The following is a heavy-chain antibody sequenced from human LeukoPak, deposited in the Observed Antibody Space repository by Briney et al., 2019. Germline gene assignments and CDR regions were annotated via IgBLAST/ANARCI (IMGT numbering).Heavy chain of an antibody. J-gene: IGHJ2*01. CDR2: INHSGST. CDR3: ARPHILTGYYNWYFDL. Sequence: SETLSLTCAVYGGSFSGYYWSWIRQPPGKGLEWIGEINHSGSTNYNPSLKSRVTISVDTSKNQFSLKLSSVTAADTAVYYCARPHILTGYYNWYFDLWGRGPLVTVSS. V-gene: IGHV4-34*01. CDR1: GGSFSGYY. D-gene: IGHD3-9*01.